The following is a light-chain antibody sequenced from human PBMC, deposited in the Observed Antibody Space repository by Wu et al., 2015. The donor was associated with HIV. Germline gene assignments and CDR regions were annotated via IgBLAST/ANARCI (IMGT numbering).Light chain of an antibody. CDR1: QSISSN. J-gene: IGKJ1*01. CDR2: GAS. Sequence: DIQMTQSPSSLSASVGDRVTITCRASQSISSNLNWYQQKPGKVPKLLIYGASSLQSGVPSRFSGSGFGTDFTLTISSLQPEDFATYYCQQSYNTPPWTFGQGTRVEIK. CDR3: QQSYNTPPWT. V-gene: IGKV1-39*01.